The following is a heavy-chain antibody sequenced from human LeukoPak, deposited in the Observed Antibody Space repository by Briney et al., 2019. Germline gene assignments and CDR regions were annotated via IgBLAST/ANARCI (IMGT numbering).Heavy chain of an antibody. J-gene: IGHJ1*01. V-gene: IGHV1-69*13. CDR3: ARGDCGGVCYTNEYFQH. Sequence: SVKVSCKASGGTFSSYAISWVRQAPGQGLEWMGGIIPIFGTANYAQKFQGRVTITADESTSTAYMELSSLRSEDTAVYYCARGDCGGVCYTNEYFQHWGQGTLVTVSS. CDR1: GGTFSSYA. D-gene: IGHD2-21*02. CDR2: IIPIFGTA.